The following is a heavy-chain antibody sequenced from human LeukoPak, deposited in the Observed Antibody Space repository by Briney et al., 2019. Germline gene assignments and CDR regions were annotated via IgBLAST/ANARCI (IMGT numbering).Heavy chain of an antibody. V-gene: IGHV4-39*01. Sequence: SGTLSLTCTVSGGSISSSSYYWGWIRQPPGKGLEWIGSIYYSGSIYYNPSLKSRVTISVDTSKNQFSLKLSSVTAADTAVYYCARHPRSPTGTITFDYWGQGTLVTVSS. CDR3: ARHPRSPTGTITFDY. D-gene: IGHD1-1*01. J-gene: IGHJ4*02. CDR1: GGSISSSSYY. CDR2: IYYSGSI.